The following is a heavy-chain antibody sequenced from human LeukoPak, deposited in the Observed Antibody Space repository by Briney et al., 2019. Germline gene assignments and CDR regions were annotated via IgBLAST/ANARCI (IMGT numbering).Heavy chain of an antibody. CDR2: IFPGDSET. CDR3: ARQAEEGKFDY. D-gene: IGHD1-14*01. J-gene: IGHJ4*02. CDR1: GYSFTTYW. V-gene: IGHV5-51*01. Sequence: GESLKISCKGSGYSFTTYWIGWVRQMPGKGLEWMGIIFPGDSETIYSPSFQGQVTISADKYISTAYLQWRSLKASDTAMYYCARQAEEGKFDYWGQGTLVTVSS.